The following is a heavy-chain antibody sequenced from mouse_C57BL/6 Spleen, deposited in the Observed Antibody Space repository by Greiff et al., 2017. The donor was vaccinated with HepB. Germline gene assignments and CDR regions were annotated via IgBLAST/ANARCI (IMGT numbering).Heavy chain of an antibody. J-gene: IGHJ2*01. V-gene: IGHV1-26*01. CDR1: GYTFTDYY. CDR2: INPNNGGT. CDR3: AVGYYGSRYFDY. Sequence: VQLQQSGPELVKPGASVKISCKASGYTFTDYYMNWVKQSHGKSLEWIGDINPNNGGTSYNQKFKGKATLTVDKSSSTAYMELRSLTSEDSAVYYCAVGYYGSRYFDYWGQGTTLTVSS. D-gene: IGHD1-1*01.